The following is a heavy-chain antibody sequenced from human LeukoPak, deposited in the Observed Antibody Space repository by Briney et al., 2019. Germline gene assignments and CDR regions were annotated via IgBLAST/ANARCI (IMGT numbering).Heavy chain of an antibody. D-gene: IGHD3-9*01. Sequence: ASVKVSCKASGYTFTGYFMHWVRQAPGQGLDWMGWINPNTGGTKYAQKFQGRVTMTRDTSIGTAYMGLSMVTSDDTAVYFCARVHATGYFSLDLGYWGQGTLVTVSS. V-gene: IGHV1-2*02. CDR1: GYTFTGYF. J-gene: IGHJ4*02. CDR3: ARVHATGYFSLDLGY. CDR2: INPNTGGT.